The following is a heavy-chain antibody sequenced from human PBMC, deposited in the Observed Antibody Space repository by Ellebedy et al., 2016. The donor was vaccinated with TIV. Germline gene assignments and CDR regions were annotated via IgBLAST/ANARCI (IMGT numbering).Heavy chain of an antibody. J-gene: IGHJ5*02. Sequence: SETLSLXXSVSGDSVNRGSSHWSWIRQPPGKGLEWIGYIYYSGSTRYNPSLKSRVTMSLDTSKNQFSLKLRSVTAADTAVYYCARLYQLLNWFDPWGQGTLVTVSS. CDR1: GDSVNRGSSH. V-gene: IGHV4-61*01. CDR2: IYYSGST. CDR3: ARLYQLLNWFDP. D-gene: IGHD2-2*01.